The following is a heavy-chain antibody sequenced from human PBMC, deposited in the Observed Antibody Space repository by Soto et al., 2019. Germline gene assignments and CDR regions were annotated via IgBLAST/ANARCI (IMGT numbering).Heavy chain of an antibody. D-gene: IGHD2-15*01. CDR3: ARGGCSGGSCYSNNGYFDL. CDR1: GGSISSGGYY. Sequence: SETLSLTCTVSGGSISSGGYYLSWIRQHPGKGLEWIGYIYYSGSTYYNPSLKSRVTISVDTSKNQFSLKLSSVTAADTAVYYCARGGCSGGSCYSNNGYFDLWGRGTLVTVSS. V-gene: IGHV4-31*03. J-gene: IGHJ2*01. CDR2: IYYSGST.